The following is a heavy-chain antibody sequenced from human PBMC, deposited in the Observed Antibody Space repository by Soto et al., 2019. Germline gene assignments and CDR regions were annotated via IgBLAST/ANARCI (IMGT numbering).Heavy chain of an antibody. Sequence: QVQLQESGPGLVKPSETLSLTCSVSGGSVNDYYWSWVRQPPGKGLEWIGFVYYIGSTNYNPSLKSRVTISVDTSKSQVSLKLRSVNAADTAVYYCARGANYYYCPGIDVWGQGTTVTVSS. D-gene: IGHD1-26*01. CDR1: GGSVNDYY. CDR3: ARGANYYYCPGIDV. CDR2: VYYIGST. V-gene: IGHV4-59*02. J-gene: IGHJ6*02.